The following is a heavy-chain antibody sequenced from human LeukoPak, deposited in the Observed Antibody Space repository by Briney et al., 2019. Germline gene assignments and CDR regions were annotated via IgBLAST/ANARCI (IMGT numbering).Heavy chain of an antibody. CDR3: ARDGSRDGYNFDY. V-gene: IGHV3-23*01. Sequence: GGSLRLSCTASGFTFGDDAMSWFRQAPGKGLEWVSALSGGGDSTYYADSVKGRFTISRDNSKNTLYLQMNSLRAEDTAVYYCARDGSRDGYNFDYWGQGTLVTVSS. CDR1: GFTFGDDA. J-gene: IGHJ4*02. D-gene: IGHD5-24*01. CDR2: LSGGGDST.